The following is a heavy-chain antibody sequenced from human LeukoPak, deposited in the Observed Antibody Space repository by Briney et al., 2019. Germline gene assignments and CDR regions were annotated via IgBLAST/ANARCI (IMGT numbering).Heavy chain of an antibody. CDR2: IKQDETEK. J-gene: IGHJ4*02. V-gene: IGHV3-7*03. Sequence: GGSLRLSCTASGFTFSNFWMGWVRQAPGKGLEWVANIKQDETEKFYLGSVKGRFTISRDNAKNSLYLQMNSLRAEDTAVYYCAKDFNYPSLYFDYWGQGTLVTVSS. CDR1: GFTFSNFW. D-gene: IGHD5-24*01. CDR3: AKDFNYPSLYFDY.